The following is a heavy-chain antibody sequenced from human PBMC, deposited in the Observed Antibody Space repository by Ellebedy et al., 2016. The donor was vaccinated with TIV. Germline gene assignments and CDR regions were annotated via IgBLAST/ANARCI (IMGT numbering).Heavy chain of an antibody. Sequence: ASVKASCXASGYTFTDCNIHWVRQAPGRGLEWMGWINPNSGGTDSAQKFQGRVTMTRDTSISTAYMELSRLTSDDTAVYYCARDRGTRYYFDDWGQGTLVTVSS. CDR1: GYTFTDCN. CDR2: INPNSGGT. V-gene: IGHV1-2*02. D-gene: IGHD2-2*01. J-gene: IGHJ4*02. CDR3: ARDRGTRYYFDD.